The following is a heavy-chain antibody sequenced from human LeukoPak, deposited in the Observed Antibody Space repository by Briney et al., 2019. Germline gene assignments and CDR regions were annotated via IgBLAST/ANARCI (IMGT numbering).Heavy chain of an antibody. V-gene: IGHV4-34*01. CDR3: ARVFRRLRGVITNLDAFDI. J-gene: IGHJ3*02. Sequence: SETLSLTCAVYGGSFSGYYWSWIRQPPGKGLEWIGEINHSGSTNYNPSLKSRVTISVDTSKNQFSLKLSSVTAADTAVYYCARVFRRLRGVITNLDAFDIWGQGTMVTVSS. CDR2: INHSGST. CDR1: GGSFSGYY. D-gene: IGHD3-10*01.